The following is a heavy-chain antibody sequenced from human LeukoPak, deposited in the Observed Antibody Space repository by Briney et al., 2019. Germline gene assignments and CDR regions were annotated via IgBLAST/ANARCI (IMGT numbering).Heavy chain of an antibody. V-gene: IGHV1-3*01. Sequence: ASVKVSCKASGYTFTGYYMHWVRQAPGQRLEWMGWINAGNGNTKYSQKFQGRVTITRDTSASTAYMELSSLRSEDTAVYYCARGPVGRTMVRGVYFDYWGQGTLVTVSS. CDR1: GYTFTGYY. D-gene: IGHD3-10*01. CDR2: INAGNGNT. CDR3: ARGPVGRTMVRGVYFDY. J-gene: IGHJ4*02.